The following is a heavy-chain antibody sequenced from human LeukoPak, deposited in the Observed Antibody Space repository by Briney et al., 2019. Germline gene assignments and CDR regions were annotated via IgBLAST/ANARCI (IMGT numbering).Heavy chain of an antibody. CDR3: AERGITMIGGV. CDR2: ISRCGSHI. CDR1: RFTFSSYE. V-gene: IGHV3-48*03. J-gene: IGHJ6*01. D-gene: IGHD3-10*02. Sequence: GGSVSLSCTLSRFTFSSYEMNWVRQATGGGREWVSYISRCGSHIYYADSVKGPFTNSRDNAKNSLYRQRDSLTAQETAVYYCAERGITMIGGVWGKGTTVTTSS.